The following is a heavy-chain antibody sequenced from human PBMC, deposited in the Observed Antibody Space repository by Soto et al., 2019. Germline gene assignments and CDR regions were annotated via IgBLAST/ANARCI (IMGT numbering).Heavy chain of an antibody. D-gene: IGHD2-15*01. CDR2: INAGNGNT. V-gene: IGHV1-3*01. CDR1: GYTFTSYA. CDR3: ARLPNSLGYCSGGSCYDY. J-gene: IGHJ4*02. Sequence: ASVKVSCKASGYTFTSYAMHWVRQAPGQRLEWMGWINAGNGNTKYSQKFQGRVTITRDTSASTAYMELSSLRSEDTAVYYCARLPNSLGYCSGGSCYDYWGQGTLVTAPQ.